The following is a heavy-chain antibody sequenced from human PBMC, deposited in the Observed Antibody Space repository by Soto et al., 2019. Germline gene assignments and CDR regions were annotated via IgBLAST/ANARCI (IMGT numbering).Heavy chain of an antibody. D-gene: IGHD2-2*01. CDR3: TKALYCSSTSCYSGGDTFHI. CDR2: ISGSDGST. J-gene: IGHJ3*02. V-gene: IGHV3-23*01. Sequence: GSLRLACEASGFIFSSYAMSGVRQAPGKGLEWVSAISGSDGSTYYADSVKGRFTISRDNSKNTLSLQMNSLRAEDTAVYFCTKALYCSSTSCYSGGDTFHIWGQGTMVTVSS. CDR1: GFIFSSYA.